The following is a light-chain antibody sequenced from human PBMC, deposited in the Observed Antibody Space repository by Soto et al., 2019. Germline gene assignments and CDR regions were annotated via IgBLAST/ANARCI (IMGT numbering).Light chain of an antibody. CDR2: GES. J-gene: IGKJ4*01. V-gene: IGKV3-20*01. CDR1: QSVSSSY. CDR3: QQYGNSPLT. Sequence: IVLTKSPGTLSSSPGERATLSCMASQSVSSSYLAWYQQKPGQAPRLLIYGESSRATGIPDRFSGSGSGTDFTLTISRLEPEDSAVYYCQQYGNSPLTFGGGTKVDIK.